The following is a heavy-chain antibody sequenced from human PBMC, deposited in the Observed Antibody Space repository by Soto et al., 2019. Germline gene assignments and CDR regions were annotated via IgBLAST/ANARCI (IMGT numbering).Heavy chain of an antibody. Sequence: QAHLVQSGTEVKKPGASVRISCEASGYDITDNIIHWVRQAPGQGLEWMGWIKAGSGDTKLSQKFQGRVSITRDRSASMAFLALSSLRSQDTAVYFCAREGGFFNAFSGYSNWYFDLWGHGTLIMVSS. V-gene: IGHV1-3*01. CDR3: AREGGFFNAFSGYSNWYFDL. D-gene: IGHD3-22*01. CDR1: GYDITDNI. CDR2: IKAGSGDT. J-gene: IGHJ2*01.